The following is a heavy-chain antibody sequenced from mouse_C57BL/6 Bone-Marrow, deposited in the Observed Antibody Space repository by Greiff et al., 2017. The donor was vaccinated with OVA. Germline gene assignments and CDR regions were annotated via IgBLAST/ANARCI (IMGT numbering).Heavy chain of an antibody. D-gene: IGHD2-5*01. CDR1: GFTFSSYG. Sequence: EVQLQQSGGDLVKPGGSLKLSCAASGFTFSSYGMSWVRQTPDKRLEWVATISSGGSYTYYPDSVKGRFTISRDNAKNTLYLQMSSLKSEDTAMYYCARRSSNFYFDYWGQGTTLTVSS. J-gene: IGHJ2*01. CDR3: ARRSSNFYFDY. V-gene: IGHV5-6*01. CDR2: ISSGGSYT.